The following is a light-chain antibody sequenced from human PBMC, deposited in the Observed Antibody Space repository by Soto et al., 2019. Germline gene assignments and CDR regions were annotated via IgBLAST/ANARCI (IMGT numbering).Light chain of an antibody. Sequence: EIVLTQSPATLSLSPGERATLSFRASQSVSSYLACYQQKPGQAPRLPIYDASNRSTGIPTRFSGSGSGTDFILTISSLEPEDFAVYYFQQRSNWPPLTFGGGTKVEVK. V-gene: IGKV3-11*01. CDR1: QSVSSY. CDR3: QQRSNWPPLT. CDR2: DAS. J-gene: IGKJ4*01.